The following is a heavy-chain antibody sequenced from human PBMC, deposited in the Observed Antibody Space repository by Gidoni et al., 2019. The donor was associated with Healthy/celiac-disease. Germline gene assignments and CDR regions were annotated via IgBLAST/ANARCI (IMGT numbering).Heavy chain of an antibody. CDR1: GFTFSSYG. D-gene: IGHD3-10*01. J-gene: IGHJ4*02. Sequence: AASGFTFSSYGMHWVRQAPGKGLEWVAFIRYDGSNKYYADSVKGRFTISRDNSKNTLYLQMNSLRAEDTAVYYCAKGFLWEWGSGSYYDWGQGTLVTVSS. CDR2: IRYDGSNK. V-gene: IGHV3-30*02. CDR3: AKGFLWEWGSGSYYD.